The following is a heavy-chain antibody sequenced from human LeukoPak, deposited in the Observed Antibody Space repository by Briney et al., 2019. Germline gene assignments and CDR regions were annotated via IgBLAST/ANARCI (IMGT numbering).Heavy chain of an antibody. J-gene: IGHJ4*02. V-gene: IGHV3-15*01. Sequence: GGSLRLSCAASGFTFSTYGMSWVRQAPGKGLEWVGRIKSKTDGGTTDNAAPVKGRFTISRDDSKNTLYLQMNSLKTEDTAVYYCTTDKAGAIDYWGQGTLVTVSS. CDR2: IKSKTDGGTT. D-gene: IGHD1-26*01. CDR3: TTDKAGAIDY. CDR1: GFTFSTYG.